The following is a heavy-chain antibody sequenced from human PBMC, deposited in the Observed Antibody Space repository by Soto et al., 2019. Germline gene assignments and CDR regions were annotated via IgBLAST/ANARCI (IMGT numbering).Heavy chain of an antibody. Sequence: QVQLQESGPGLVKPSQTLSLTCTVSGGSISSGGYYWSWIRQHPGKGLEWIGYIYYSGSTYYNPSLKSRVTISVDTSKNQFSLKLSSVTAADTAVYYCASFRVTVVPAAIHSHETRDAFDIWGQGTMVTVSS. CDR1: GGSISSGGYY. J-gene: IGHJ3*02. CDR3: ASFRVTVVPAAIHSHETRDAFDI. CDR2: IYYSGST. D-gene: IGHD2-2*01. V-gene: IGHV4-31*03.